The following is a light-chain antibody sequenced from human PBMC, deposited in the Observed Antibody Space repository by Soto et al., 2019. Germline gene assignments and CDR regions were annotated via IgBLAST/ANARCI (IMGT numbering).Light chain of an antibody. CDR1: QSVSSN. Sequence: EIVMTQSPATLSVSPGERATLSCRASQSVSSNLAWYQQKPGRAPRLLIYGASNRATGIPARFSGSGSGTDFTLSISSLEPEDFAVYYCQQRSNWPRLTFGGGTKVEIK. J-gene: IGKJ4*01. CDR2: GAS. V-gene: IGKV3-11*01. CDR3: QQRSNWPRLT.